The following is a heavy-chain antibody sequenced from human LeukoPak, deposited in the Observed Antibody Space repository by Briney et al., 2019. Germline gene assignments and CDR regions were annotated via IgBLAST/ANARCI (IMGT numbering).Heavy chain of an antibody. V-gene: IGHV4-4*02. CDR3: SRENGAFSPFGY. CDR1: GGSITSTNW. D-gene: IGHD2-8*01. Sequence: SGTLSLTCGVSGGSITSTNWWRWVRQPPGQGLEWIGEVSLSGLTNYNPSLSSRVIMALDTSKNHLSLHLTSVTAADTAVYYCSRENGAFSPFGYWGQGYLVTVLS. J-gene: IGHJ4*02. CDR2: VSLSGLT.